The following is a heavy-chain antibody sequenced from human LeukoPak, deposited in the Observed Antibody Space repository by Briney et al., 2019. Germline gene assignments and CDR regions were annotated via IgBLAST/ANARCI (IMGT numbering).Heavy chain of an antibody. V-gene: IGHV4-34*01. J-gene: IGHJ6*03. CDR2: INHSGST. CDR1: GGSFSGYY. D-gene: IGHD3-22*01. CDR3: ARTTYYYDSSGYYEDQYVTNYYYYYMDV. Sequence: SETLSLTCAVYGGSFSGYYWSWIRQPPGKGLEWIGEINHSGSTNYNPSLKSRVTISVDTSKNQFSLKLSSVTAADTAVYYCARTTYYYDSSGYYEDQYVTNYYYYYMDVWGKGTTVTISS.